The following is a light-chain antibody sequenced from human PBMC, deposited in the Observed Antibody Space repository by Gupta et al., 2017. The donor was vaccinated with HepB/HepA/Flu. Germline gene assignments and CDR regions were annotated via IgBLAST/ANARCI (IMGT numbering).Light chain of an antibody. J-gene: IGLJ2*01. Sequence: QSALTQPASVSGSPGQSITIPCTGTSSDVGAYSYVSWYQQYPGKAPKLIIYDVSNRPSVFSNRFSGSKSGNTASLTISGLQAEDEAEYYCKSYTTTNTLIFGGGTKLTVL. CDR2: DVS. V-gene: IGLV2-14*01. CDR3: KSYTTTNTLI. CDR1: SSDVGAYSY.